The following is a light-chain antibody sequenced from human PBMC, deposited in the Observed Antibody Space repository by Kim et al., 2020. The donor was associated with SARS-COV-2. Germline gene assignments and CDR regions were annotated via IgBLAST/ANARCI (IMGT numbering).Light chain of an antibody. V-gene: IGLV2-8*01. CDR1: SIVFGGYRGYTY. J-gene: IGLJ1*01. CDR2: EVT. Sequence: SVTVSSPVASIVFGGYRGYTYVSWYQQHPGNAPKLIIYEVTKRPSGVPNRFSGSKSGNTAFLTVSGLQAEDEADYYCTTHANSNYIFGTGTKVTVL. CDR3: TTHANSNYI.